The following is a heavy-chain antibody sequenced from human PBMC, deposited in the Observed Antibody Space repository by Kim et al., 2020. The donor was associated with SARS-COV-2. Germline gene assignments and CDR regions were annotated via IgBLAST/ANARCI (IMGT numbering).Heavy chain of an antibody. D-gene: IGHD2-2*02. CDR3: ARGDCSSISCYTADC. J-gene: IGHJ4*01. CDR1: GFSFNNYA. V-gene: IGHV3-23*01. CDR2: VSGSGDST. Sequence: GGSLRLSCAASGFSFNNYAMTWVRQAPGKGLEWVSIVSGSGDSTYYADSVKGRFTISRDNSKNTLSLQMNSLRADDPAIYYCARGDCSSISCYTADCWG.